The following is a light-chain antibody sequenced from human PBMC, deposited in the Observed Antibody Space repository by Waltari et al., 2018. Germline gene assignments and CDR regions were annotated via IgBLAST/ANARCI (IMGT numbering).Light chain of an antibody. J-gene: IGKJ2*01. Sequence: VLTPPPGTLSLSPGEKATLSCRASQSLTKKYLAWYQQKPGQAPRLLIYGASSRAAGIPDRFSGSGSGTDFTLTISRLEPEDFAVYYCQQYGSSVMYTFGQGTKLEIK. CDR1: QSLTKKY. V-gene: IGKV3-20*01. CDR3: QQYGSSVMYT. CDR2: GAS.